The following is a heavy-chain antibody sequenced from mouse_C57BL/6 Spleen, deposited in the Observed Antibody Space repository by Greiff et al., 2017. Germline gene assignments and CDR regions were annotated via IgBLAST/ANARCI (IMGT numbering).Heavy chain of an antibody. CDR2: ISGGGGNT. J-gene: IGHJ2*01. Sequence: EVQLVESGGGLVKPGGSLKLSCAASGFTFSSYTMSWVRQTPEKRLEWVATISGGGGNTYYPDSVKGRFTISRDNAKNTLYLQMSSLRSEDTALYYCARATVVAPSWYFDYWGQGTTLTVSS. D-gene: IGHD1-1*01. CDR3: ARATVVAPSWYFDY. V-gene: IGHV5-9*01. CDR1: GFTFSSYT.